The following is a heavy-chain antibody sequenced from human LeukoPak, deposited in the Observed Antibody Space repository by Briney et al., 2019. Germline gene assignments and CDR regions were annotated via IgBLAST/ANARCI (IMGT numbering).Heavy chain of an antibody. CDR1: GFTFSSFG. CDR2: IWYNGSNK. CDR3: ARGGYGDYNNWFDP. J-gene: IGHJ5*02. V-gene: IGHV3-33*01. D-gene: IGHD4-17*01. Sequence: GGSLRLSCAASGFTFSSFGMHWLRQAPGKGLEWVEDIWYNGSNKYYAESVRGRFTISRDNSKNTLYLQMNSLRAEDTAVYYCARGGYGDYNNWFDPWGQGTLVIVSS.